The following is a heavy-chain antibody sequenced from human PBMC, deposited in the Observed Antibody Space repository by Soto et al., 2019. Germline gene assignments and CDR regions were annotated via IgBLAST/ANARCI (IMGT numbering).Heavy chain of an antibody. CDR2: IIPMFDMA. D-gene: IGHD1-1*01. V-gene: IGHV1-69*08. CDR3: ARDRALNNAALTMAY. Sequence: QVHLVQSGAEVKKPGSSVKVSCKASGDTFSSYIFNWVRQAPGQGFEWMGRIIPMFDMANDAQNFQGRLTITADKSTATAYMELSTLRYEDTAIYFCARDRALNNAALTMAYWGQGTPVTVAS. J-gene: IGHJ4*02. CDR1: GDTFSSYI.